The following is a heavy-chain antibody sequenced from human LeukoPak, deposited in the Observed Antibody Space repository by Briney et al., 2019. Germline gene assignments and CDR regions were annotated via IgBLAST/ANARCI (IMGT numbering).Heavy chain of an antibody. Sequence: ASVTVSCKASGGTFSSYAISWVRQAPGQGLEWMGRIIPILGIANYAQKFQGRVTITADKSTSTAYMELSSLRSEDTAVYYCATLLPAAIDYYYGMDVWGQGTTVTVSS. D-gene: IGHD2-2*02. J-gene: IGHJ6*02. CDR3: ATLLPAAIDYYYGMDV. CDR1: GGTFSSYA. CDR2: IIPILGIA. V-gene: IGHV1-69*10.